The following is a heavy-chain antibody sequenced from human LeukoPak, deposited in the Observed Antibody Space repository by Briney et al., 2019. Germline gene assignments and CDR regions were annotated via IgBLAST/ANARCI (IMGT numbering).Heavy chain of an antibody. Sequence: GGSLRLSCAASGFTFSGYAMSWVRQAPGKGLEWVSTITGSGGTTYYADPVKGRFTISRDNSKNTLYLQMNSLRVEDTAVYYCAKGRGYCSDGNCYSGFDYWGQGTLVTVSS. CDR1: GFTFSGYA. CDR2: ITGSGGTT. CDR3: AKGRGYCSDGNCYSGFDY. D-gene: IGHD2-15*01. J-gene: IGHJ4*02. V-gene: IGHV3-23*01.